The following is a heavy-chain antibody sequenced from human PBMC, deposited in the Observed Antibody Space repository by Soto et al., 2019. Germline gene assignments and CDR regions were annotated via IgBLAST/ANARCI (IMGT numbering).Heavy chain of an antibody. Sequence: KPGGSLRLSCAASGFTFSNAWMSWVRQAPGKGLEWVGRIKSKTDGGTTDYAAPVKGRFTISRDDSKNTLYLQMNSLKTEDTAVYYCTTDPSFVVVPAAIEQQLVRYYYGMDVWGQGTTVTVAS. V-gene: IGHV3-15*01. CDR2: IKSKTDGGTT. J-gene: IGHJ6*02. D-gene: IGHD2-2*01. CDR1: GFTFSNAW. CDR3: TTDPSFVVVPAAIEQQLVRYYYGMDV.